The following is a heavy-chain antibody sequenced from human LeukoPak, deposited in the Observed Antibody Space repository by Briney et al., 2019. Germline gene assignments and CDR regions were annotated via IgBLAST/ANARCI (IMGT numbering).Heavy chain of an antibody. V-gene: IGHV4-39*07. CDR1: GGSISSNSYY. CDR3: ARAIGSAVGIAAAAKITTWDWFDP. Sequence: SETLSLTCTVSGGSISSNSYYWGWIRQPPGKGLEWIGSVYYSGSTYYNPSLKSRVTMSVDTSKNQFSLKLSSVTAADTAVYYCARAIGSAVGIAAAAKITTWDWFDPWGQGTLVTVSS. J-gene: IGHJ5*02. CDR2: VYYSGST. D-gene: IGHD6-13*01.